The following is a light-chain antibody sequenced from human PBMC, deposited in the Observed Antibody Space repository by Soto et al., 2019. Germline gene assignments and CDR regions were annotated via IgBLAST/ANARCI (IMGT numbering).Light chain of an antibody. Sequence: EIVLTQSPATLSLSPGERATLSCRASQSVSSYLAWYQQKPGQAPRLLIYDASNRATGIPARFIGSVSGTDFTLTISSLEPDDFAVYYCQQRSNSPQTLGQATKV. CDR1: QSVSSY. CDR2: DAS. CDR3: QQRSNSPQT. V-gene: IGKV3-11*01. J-gene: IGKJ1*01.